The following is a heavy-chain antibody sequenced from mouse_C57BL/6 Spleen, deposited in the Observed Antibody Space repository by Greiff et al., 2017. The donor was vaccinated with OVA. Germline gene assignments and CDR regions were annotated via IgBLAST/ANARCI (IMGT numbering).Heavy chain of an antibody. D-gene: IGHD4-1*01. V-gene: IGHV1-80*01. CDR2: IYPGDGDT. CDR1: GYAFSSYW. J-gene: IGHJ2*01. CDR3: ARRTGPYYFDY. Sequence: QVQLQQSGAELVKPGASVKISCKASGYAFSSYWINWVKQRPGKGLEWIGQIYPGDGDTNYNGKFKGKATLTADKSSSTAYMQLSSLTSEDSAVYFCARRTGPYYFDYWGQGTTLTVSS.